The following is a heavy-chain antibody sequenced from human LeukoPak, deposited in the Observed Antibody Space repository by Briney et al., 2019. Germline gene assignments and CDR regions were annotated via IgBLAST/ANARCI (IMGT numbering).Heavy chain of an antibody. Sequence: SVKVSCKASGYTFTGYYMHWVRQAPGQGLEWMGGIIPIFGTANYAQKFQGRVTITADESTSTAYMELSSLRSEDTAVYYCARDGMYSGSYYPFDYWGQGTLVTVSS. V-gene: IGHV1-69*13. CDR2: IIPIFGTA. J-gene: IGHJ4*02. CDR1: GYTFTGYY. D-gene: IGHD1-26*01. CDR3: ARDGMYSGSYYPFDY.